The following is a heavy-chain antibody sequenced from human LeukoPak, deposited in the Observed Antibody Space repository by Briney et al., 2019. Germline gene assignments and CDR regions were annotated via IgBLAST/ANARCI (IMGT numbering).Heavy chain of an antibody. CDR2: TNSGGDII. CDR3: ARGHFYDSSGYPFGY. Sequence: GGSLRLSCVASGFSFSDYYMSWIRQAPGKGLEWVSYTNSGGDIIYYADSVKGRFTVSRDNAEDSLYLQMSSLRAEDTAVYYCARGHFYDSSGYPFGYWGQGILVTVSS. D-gene: IGHD3-22*01. V-gene: IGHV3-11*01. J-gene: IGHJ4*02. CDR1: GFSFSDYY.